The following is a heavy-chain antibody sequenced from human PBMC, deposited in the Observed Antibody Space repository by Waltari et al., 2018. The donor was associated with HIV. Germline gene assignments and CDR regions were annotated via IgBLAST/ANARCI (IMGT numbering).Heavy chain of an antibody. V-gene: IGHV3-30*04. Sequence: QVRLVESGGGVVQPGRSLRLSCVASELTFSDDAFHWVRPAPGKGLEWLAIISYDGKKQYYADSVKGRFTISRDNSKDTLYLQMNSLRAEDTAVYFCARDSSISSRHYFYSNGMDVWGQGTTVIVSS. CDR3: ARDSSISSRHYFYSNGMDV. D-gene: IGHD6-6*01. J-gene: IGHJ6*02. CDR1: ELTFSDDA. CDR2: ISYDGKKQ.